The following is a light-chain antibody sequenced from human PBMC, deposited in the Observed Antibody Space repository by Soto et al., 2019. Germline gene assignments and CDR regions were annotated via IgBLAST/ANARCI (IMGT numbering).Light chain of an antibody. V-gene: IGLV1-40*01. CDR1: SSNIGAGYD. CDR3: RSYDSSLSGSV. Sequence: QSVLTQPPSVSGAPGQRVTISCTGSSSNIGAGYDVHWYQQLPGTAPKLLIYGNSNRPSGDPDRFSGSKSGTSASLAITGRQAEDEADYYCRSYDSSLSGSVFGGGTKLTVL. J-gene: IGLJ2*01. CDR2: GNS.